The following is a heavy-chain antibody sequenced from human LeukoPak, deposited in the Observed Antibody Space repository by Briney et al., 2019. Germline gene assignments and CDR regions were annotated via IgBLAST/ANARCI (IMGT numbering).Heavy chain of an antibody. Sequence: SGGSLRLSCVASGFTFSGHWMHWVRQAPGKGLEWVSYISSSGSTIYYADSVKGRFTISRDNAKNSLYLQLNSLRAEDTAVYYCARIGYSSSSLDYWGQGTLVTVSS. CDR1: GFTFSGHW. D-gene: IGHD6-13*01. CDR3: ARIGYSSSSLDY. CDR2: ISSSGSTI. V-gene: IGHV3-11*04. J-gene: IGHJ4*02.